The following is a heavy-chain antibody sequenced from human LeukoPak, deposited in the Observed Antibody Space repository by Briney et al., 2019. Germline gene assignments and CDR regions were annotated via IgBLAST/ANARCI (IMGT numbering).Heavy chain of an antibody. D-gene: IGHD3-10*01. Sequence: GGSLRLSCAASAFTFGNYAMNWVRQAPGKGLEWVSGLSGSGASTYYADSVEGRFTISRDNSKNTLYLQMNRLRAGDTAVYYCAKGSDRSGSYYLDYWGQGTLVTVSS. CDR1: AFTFGNYA. CDR2: LSGSGAST. CDR3: AKGSDRSGSYYLDY. J-gene: IGHJ4*02. V-gene: IGHV3-23*01.